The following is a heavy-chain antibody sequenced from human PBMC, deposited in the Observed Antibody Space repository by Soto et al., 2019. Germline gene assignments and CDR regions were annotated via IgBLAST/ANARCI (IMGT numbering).Heavy chain of an antibody. CDR1: GFTFSSYW. D-gene: IGHD3-10*01. V-gene: IGHV3-7*01. J-gene: IGHJ6*03. CDR3: ARKTFYLRGVIIYYYYYMDV. Sequence: GSLRLSCAASGFTFSSYWMSWVRQAPGKGLEWVANIKQDGSEKYYVDSVKGRFTISRDNAKNSLYLQMNSLRAEDTAVYYCARKTFYLRGVIIYYYYYMDVWGKGTTVTVSS. CDR2: IKQDGSEK.